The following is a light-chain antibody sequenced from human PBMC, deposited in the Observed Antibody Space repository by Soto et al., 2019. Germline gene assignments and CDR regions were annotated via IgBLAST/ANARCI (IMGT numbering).Light chain of an antibody. CDR1: SSDVGGYNY. V-gene: IGLV2-14*01. J-gene: IGLJ2*01. Sequence: QSALTQPASVSGSPGQSITISCTGTSSDVGGYNYVSWYQQHPGIAPKLMISEVSNRPSGVSNRFSGSKSGNTASLTISGLQAEDEADYYCSSSTSSSTLVFGGGTLLTVL. CDR3: SSSTSSSTLV. CDR2: EVS.